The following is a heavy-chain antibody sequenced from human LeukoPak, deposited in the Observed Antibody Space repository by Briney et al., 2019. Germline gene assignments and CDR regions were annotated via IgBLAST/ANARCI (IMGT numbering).Heavy chain of an antibody. CDR1: GFTFSSYA. J-gene: IGHJ4*02. V-gene: IGHV3-30-3*01. CDR2: ISYDGSNK. CDR3: AKDRLALWFGELTFGY. D-gene: IGHD3-10*01. Sequence: GGSLRLSCAASGFTFSSYAMHWVRQAPGKGLEWVAVISYDGSNKYYADSVKGRFTISRDNSKNTLYLQMNSLRAKDTAVYYCAKDRLALWFGELTFGYWGQGTLVTVSS.